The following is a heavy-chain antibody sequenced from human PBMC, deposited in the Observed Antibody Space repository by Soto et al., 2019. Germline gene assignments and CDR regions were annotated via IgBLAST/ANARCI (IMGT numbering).Heavy chain of an antibody. Sequence: QVQLVQSGAEVKKPGSSVKVSCKASGGTFSSYTISWVRQAPGQGLEWMGRIIPILGIANYAQKFQGRVTITADKSTSTAYRELSSLRSEDTAVYYCARTSPELRNTNRGPFDYWGQGTLVTVSS. J-gene: IGHJ4*02. V-gene: IGHV1-69*02. CDR1: GGTFSSYT. CDR3: ARTSPELRNTNRGPFDY. CDR2: IIPILGIA. D-gene: IGHD7-27*01.